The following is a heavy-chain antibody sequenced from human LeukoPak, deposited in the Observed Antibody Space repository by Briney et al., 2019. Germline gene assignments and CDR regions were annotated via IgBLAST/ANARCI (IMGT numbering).Heavy chain of an antibody. CDR2: IGGSGGST. CDR3: AKPSRGDGLTDY. V-gene: IGHV3-23*01. CDR1: GFTFSTYG. Sequence: GGSLRLSCTTSGFTFSTYGMAWVRQAPGKGLEWVSAIGGSGGSTYYADSVKGRFTIPRDNSKNTLYLQMNSLRAEDTAVYYCAKPSRGDGLTDYWGQGTLVTVSS. D-gene: IGHD3-16*01. J-gene: IGHJ4*02.